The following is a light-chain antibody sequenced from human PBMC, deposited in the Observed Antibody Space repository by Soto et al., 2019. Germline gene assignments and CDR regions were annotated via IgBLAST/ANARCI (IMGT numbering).Light chain of an antibody. CDR1: QTTGSY. J-gene: IGKJ1*01. Sequence: DIQMTQSPSSLSATVGDRVTITCRASQTTGSYLNRYQQKPGEAPKLLIYAASMLQSGVPSGFSGSGSGTDFSLTITSLQPGDRGTYYCQQSFTTPYTFGQGTKVEI. CDR2: AAS. CDR3: QQSFTTPYT. V-gene: IGKV1-39*01.